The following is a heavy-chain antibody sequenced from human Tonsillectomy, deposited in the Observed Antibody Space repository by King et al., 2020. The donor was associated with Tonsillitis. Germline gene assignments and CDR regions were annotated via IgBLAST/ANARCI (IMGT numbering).Heavy chain of an antibody. J-gene: IGHJ6*03. CDR1: GFTFSDYY. Sequence: VQLVESGGGLVKPGGSLRLSCAASGFTFSDYYMSWIRQAPGKGLEWVSYISSSSSYTNYADSVKGRFTISRDNAKNSLYLQMNSLRAEDTAVYYLARDLLYDSSAYGHYFYYYMDVWGKGTTVTVSS. CDR3: ARDLLYDSSAYGHYFYYYMDV. V-gene: IGHV3-11*05. D-gene: IGHD3-22*01. CDR2: ISSSSSYT.